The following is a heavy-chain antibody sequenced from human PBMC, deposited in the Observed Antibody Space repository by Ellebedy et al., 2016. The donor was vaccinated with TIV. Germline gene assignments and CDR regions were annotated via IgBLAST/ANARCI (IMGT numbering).Heavy chain of an antibody. CDR3: ARGRSSSSWFDP. V-gene: IGHV3-7*01. CDR2: IKQDGSEK. D-gene: IGHD6-6*01. J-gene: IGHJ5*02. Sequence: GESLKISCAASGFTFSSYWMSWVRQAPGKGLEWVANIKQDGSEKYYVDSVKGRFTISRDNAKNSLYLQMNSLRAEDTAVYYCARGRSSSSWFDPWGQGTLVTVSS. CDR1: GFTFSSYW.